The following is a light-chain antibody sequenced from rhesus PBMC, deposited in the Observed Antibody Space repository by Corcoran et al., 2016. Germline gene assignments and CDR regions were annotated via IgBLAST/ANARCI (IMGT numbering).Light chain of an antibody. CDR3: SSYAGSNTFI. V-gene: IGLV2-32*02. J-gene: IGLJ1*01. CDR2: EVS. Sequence: QAALTQPRSVSGSPGQSVTISCTGTRGDIGGYNYVSWYQQHPGTAPKLMIYEVSKRPSGVSDRFSGSKSGNTASLTISGLQAEDEADYYCSSYAGSNTFIFGAGTRLTVL. CDR1: RGDIGGYNY.